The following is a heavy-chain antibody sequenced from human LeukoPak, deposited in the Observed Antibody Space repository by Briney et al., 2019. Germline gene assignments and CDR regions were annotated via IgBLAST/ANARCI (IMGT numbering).Heavy chain of an antibody. J-gene: IGHJ4*02. CDR1: GFTFSSYA. CDR2: ISGSGGST. CDR3: AKGSTMVRGPWSY. V-gene: IGHV3-23*01. Sequence: GGSLRLSCAASGFTFSSYAMSWVRQAPGKGLEWVSAISGSGGSTYYADSVKGRFTISRDNSKNTLYLQMNSLRAEDTAVCYCAKGSTMVRGPWSYWGQGTLVTVSS. D-gene: IGHD3-10*01.